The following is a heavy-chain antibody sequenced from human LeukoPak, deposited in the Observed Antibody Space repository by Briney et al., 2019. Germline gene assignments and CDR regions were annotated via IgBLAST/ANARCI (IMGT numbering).Heavy chain of an antibody. CDR1: GGSFSGYY. J-gene: IGHJ4*02. CDR3: ARFFSYYDYVWGSYRTIPPFDY. V-gene: IGHV4-34*01. D-gene: IGHD3-16*02. CDR2: INHSGST. Sequence: SETLTLTCAVYGGSFSGYYWSWIRQPPGKGLEWIGEINHSGSTNYNPSLKSRVTISVDTSKNQFSLKLSSVTAADTAVYYCARFFSYYDYVWGSYRTIPPFDYWGQGTLVTVSS.